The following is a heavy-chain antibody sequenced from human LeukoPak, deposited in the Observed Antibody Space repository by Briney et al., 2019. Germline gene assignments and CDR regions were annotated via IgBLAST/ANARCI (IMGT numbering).Heavy chain of an antibody. CDR2: ISGSGGST. J-gene: IGHJ6*02. CDR3: AKDPPPTYDSSGYAPYYYYGMDV. Sequence: GASLRLSCAASGFTFSSYAMSWVRRAPGKGLEWVSAISGSGGSTYYADSVKGRFTISRDNSKNTLYLQMNSLRAEDTAVYYCAKDPPPTYDSSGYAPYYYYGMDVWGQGTTVTVSS. D-gene: IGHD3-22*01. V-gene: IGHV3-23*01. CDR1: GFTFSSYA.